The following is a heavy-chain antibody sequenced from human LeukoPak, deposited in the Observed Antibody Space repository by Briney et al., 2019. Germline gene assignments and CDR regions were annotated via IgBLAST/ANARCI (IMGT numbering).Heavy chain of an antibody. CDR2: IYHSGST. Sequence: SSETLSLTCAVSGDPINRCGYSWSWIRQPPAKGLEWIGYIYHSGSTYYNPSLKSRVTISVDRSKNQFSLKLSSVTAADTAVYYCARIAAAGTGHFDYWGQGTLVTVSS. D-gene: IGHD6-13*01. CDR3: ARIAAAGTGHFDY. J-gene: IGHJ4*02. V-gene: IGHV4-30-2*01. CDR1: GDPINRCGYS.